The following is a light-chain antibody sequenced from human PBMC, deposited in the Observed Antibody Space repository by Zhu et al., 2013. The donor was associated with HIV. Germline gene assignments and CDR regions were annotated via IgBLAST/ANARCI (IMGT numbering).Light chain of an antibody. CDR1: QSVRSNI. V-gene: IGKV3-20*01. J-gene: IGKJ2*01. CDR2: GAS. CDR3: QEYGTSPPYI. Sequence: EIVLTQSPVTLSVSPGERATLSCRASQSVRSNILSWYQQKPGQAPRLLIYGASNRATGVPDRFSGSGSGTDFTLIIDRLEPEDFAVYYCQEYGTSPPYIFGQGTKLEIK.